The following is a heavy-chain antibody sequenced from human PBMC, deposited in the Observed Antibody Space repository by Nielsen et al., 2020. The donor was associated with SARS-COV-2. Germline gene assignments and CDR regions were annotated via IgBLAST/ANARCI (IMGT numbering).Heavy chain of an antibody. V-gene: IGHV3-9*01. CDR1: GFTFDDYA. CDR2: ISWNSGSI. J-gene: IGHJ5*02. Sequence: SLKISCAASGFTFDDYAMHWVRQAPGKGLEWVSGISWNSGSIGYADSVKGRFTISRDNAKNSLYLQMNSLRAEDTALYYCAKGEVGVVISSNWFDPWGQGTLVTVSS. D-gene: IGHD3-3*01. CDR3: AKGEVGVVISSNWFDP.